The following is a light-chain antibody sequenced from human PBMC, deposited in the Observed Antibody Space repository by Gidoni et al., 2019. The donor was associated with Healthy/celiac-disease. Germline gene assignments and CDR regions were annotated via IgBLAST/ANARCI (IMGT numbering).Light chain of an antibody. V-gene: IGLV1-40*01. J-gene: IGLJ3*02. Sequence: QSVLTQPPAVSGAPGQRVTISCTGSSSNIGAGYDVHWYQQLPGTAPKLLIYGNSTRPSGVPDRFSGSKSGTSASLAITGLQAEDEADYYCQSYDSSLSGFRVFGGGTKLTVL. CDR3: QSYDSSLSGFRV. CDR1: SSNIGAGYD. CDR2: GNS.